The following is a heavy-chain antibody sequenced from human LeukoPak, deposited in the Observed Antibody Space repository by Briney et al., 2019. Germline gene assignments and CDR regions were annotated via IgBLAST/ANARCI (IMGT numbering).Heavy chain of an antibody. J-gene: IGHJ5*01. CDR1: GGSISSYY. CDR3: ARGGLWFGLDS. Sequence: SETLSLTCTVSGGSISSYYWSWIRQPPGKGLEYIGYIYYTGSTNYNPSLKGRVTISVDTSKNQFSLKLSSVTAADTAVYYCARGGLWFGLDSWGQGTLVTVSS. D-gene: IGHD3-10*01. V-gene: IGHV4-59*01. CDR2: IYYTGST.